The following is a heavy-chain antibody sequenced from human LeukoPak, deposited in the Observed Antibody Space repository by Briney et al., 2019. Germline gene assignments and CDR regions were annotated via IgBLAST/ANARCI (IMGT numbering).Heavy chain of an antibody. D-gene: IGHD6-6*01. CDR3: TRQYRSSYYSDY. CDR2: ITHSGTT. CDR1: GGSFSGFY. V-gene: IGHV4-34*01. J-gene: IGHJ4*02. Sequence: SETLSLTCAVSGGSFSGFYWSWIRQPPGGGLEWIADITHSGTTNYNPSLQSRVTISVDTSKNQFSLDLKSMTAADTAVYYCTRQYRSSYYSDYWGQGTLVTVCS.